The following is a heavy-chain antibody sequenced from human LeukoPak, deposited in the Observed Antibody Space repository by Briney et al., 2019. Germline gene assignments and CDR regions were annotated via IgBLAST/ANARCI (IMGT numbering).Heavy chain of an antibody. CDR3: ESAHIAAAGTDY. CDR2: IRYDGSNK. CDR1: GFTFSSYG. V-gene: IGHV3-30*02. J-gene: IGHJ4*02. D-gene: IGHD6-13*01. Sequence: GGSLRLSCAASGFTFSSYGMHWVRQAPGKGLEWVVFIRYDGSNKYYADSVKGRFTISRDNSKNTLYLQMNSLRAEDTAVYYCESAHIAAAGTDYWGQGTLVTVSS.